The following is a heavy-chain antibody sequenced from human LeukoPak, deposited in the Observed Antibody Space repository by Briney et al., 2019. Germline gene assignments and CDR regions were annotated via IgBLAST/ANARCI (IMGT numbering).Heavy chain of an antibody. V-gene: IGHV3-23*01. CDR3: AKGAGAAAPFSRFDP. CDR1: GFTFSSYG. Sequence: PGGTLRLSCAASGFTFSSYGMSWVRQAPGKGLEWVSGISGSGGTTYYADPVKGRFTISRDNSKITLPLQMNSLRAEDTAVYYFAKGAGAAAPFSRFDPWGQGTLVTVSS. CDR2: ISGSGGTT. D-gene: IGHD6-25*01. J-gene: IGHJ5*02.